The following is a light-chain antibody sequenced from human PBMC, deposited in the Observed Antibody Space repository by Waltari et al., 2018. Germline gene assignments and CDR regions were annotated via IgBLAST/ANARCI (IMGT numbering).Light chain of an antibody. J-gene: IGKJ4*01. CDR3: QHRSNRPLT. Sequence: DIVLTQSPATLSLSPGERATLSCRASQSVSSYLAWYQQKPGQAPRLRIYEASSRATGIPARFSGSGSGTDFTLTISSLEPEDFAVYYCQHRSNRPLTFGGGTKVKIK. CDR2: EAS. V-gene: IGKV3-11*01. CDR1: QSVSSY.